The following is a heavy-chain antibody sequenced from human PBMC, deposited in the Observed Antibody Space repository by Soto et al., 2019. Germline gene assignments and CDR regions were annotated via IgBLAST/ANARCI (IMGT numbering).Heavy chain of an antibody. CDR1: GGSISSYY. V-gene: IGHV4-4*07. CDR2: IYTSGST. J-gene: IGHJ4*02. D-gene: IGHD3-22*01. Sequence: SETLSLTCTVSGGSISSYYWSWIRQPAGKGLEWIGRIYTSGSTNYNPSLKSRVTMSVDTSKNQFSLKLSSVTAAHTAVYYCARGVGYYDSSGYYYEAYYLDYWGQGTLVTVSS. CDR3: ARGVGYYDSSGYYYEAYYLDY.